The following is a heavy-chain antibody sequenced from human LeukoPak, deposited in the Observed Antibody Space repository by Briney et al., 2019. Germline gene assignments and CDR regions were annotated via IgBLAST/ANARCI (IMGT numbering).Heavy chain of an antibody. V-gene: IGHV3-15*01. CDR2: IKRKTDGGTT. J-gene: IGHJ4*02. CDR3: TSTLQY. Sequence: GGSLRLSCAASRFTFSNAWMTWVRQAPGKGLEWVGRIKRKTDGGTTDYAAPVKGRFTISRDDSKNTLYLQMNSLKPEDTAVYYCTSTLQYWGQGTLVTVSS. CDR1: RFTFSNAW.